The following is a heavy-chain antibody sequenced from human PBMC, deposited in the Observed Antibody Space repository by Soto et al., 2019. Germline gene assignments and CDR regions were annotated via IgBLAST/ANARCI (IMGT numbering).Heavy chain of an antibody. V-gene: IGHV1-3*01. CDR2: INAGNGNT. J-gene: IGHJ5*02. CDR3: ARDSRTRITIFGVVIMGWFDP. Sequence: ASVKVSCKASGYTFTSYAMHWVRQAPGQRLEWMGWINAGNGNTKYSQKFQGRVTITRDTSASTAYMELSSLRSEDTAVYYCARDSRTRITIFGVVIMGWFDPWGQGTLVTVSS. CDR1: GYTFTSYA. D-gene: IGHD3-3*01.